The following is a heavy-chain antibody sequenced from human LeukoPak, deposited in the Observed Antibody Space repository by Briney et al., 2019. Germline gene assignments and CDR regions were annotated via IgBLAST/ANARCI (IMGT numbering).Heavy chain of an antibody. CDR2: IRSDGNNK. CDR3: AKTLNMVRGVTTDY. Sequence: GGSLRLSCVASGFTFSNYWMTWVRQAPGKGLEWVAFIRSDGNNKYYADSVKGRFTISRDNSKNTLYLQMNSLRAEDTAVYYCAKTLNMVRGVTTDYWGQGTLVTVSS. D-gene: IGHD3-10*01. CDR1: GFTFSNYW. J-gene: IGHJ4*02. V-gene: IGHV3-30*02.